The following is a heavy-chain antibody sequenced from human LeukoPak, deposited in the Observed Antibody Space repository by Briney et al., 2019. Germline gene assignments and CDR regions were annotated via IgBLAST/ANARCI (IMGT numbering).Heavy chain of an antibody. D-gene: IGHD6-19*01. J-gene: IGHJ4*02. CDR3: ARPRGSSGWLDY. V-gene: IGHV1-2*02. Sequence: GASVKVSCKASGYTFTGYYVHWVRQAPGQGREWMGWINPNSGGTNYAQKFQGRVTMTRDTSISTAYMELSRLRSDDTAVYYCARPRGSSGWLDYWGQGTPVTVSP. CDR2: INPNSGGT. CDR1: GYTFTGYY.